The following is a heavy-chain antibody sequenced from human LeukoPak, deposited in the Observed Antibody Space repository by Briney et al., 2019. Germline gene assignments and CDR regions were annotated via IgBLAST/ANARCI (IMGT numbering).Heavy chain of an antibody. Sequence: ASVKVSCKASGYTFTSYGISWVRQAPGQGLEWMGWISAYNGNTNYAQKLQGRVTMTTDTSTSTAYMELRSLRSDDTAVYYSARDSSDIVVVVAATHFDYWGQGTLVTVSS. CDR2: ISAYNGNT. CDR1: GYTFTSYG. CDR3: ARDSSDIVVVVAATHFDY. D-gene: IGHD2-15*01. J-gene: IGHJ4*02. V-gene: IGHV1-18*01.